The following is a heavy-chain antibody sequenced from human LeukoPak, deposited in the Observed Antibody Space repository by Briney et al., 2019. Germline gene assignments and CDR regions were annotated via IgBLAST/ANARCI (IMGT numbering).Heavy chain of an antibody. D-gene: IGHD1-26*01. J-gene: IGHJ4*02. V-gene: IGHV3-48*04. CDR1: GFTFSNYN. CDR3: ARGGQSGSYSDY. Sequence: GGSLRLSCAASGFTFSNYNMNWVRQAPGKGLEWVSYISDISSITHHADSIKGRFTISRDNAKNSLYLQMNSLRAEDTAVYYCARGGQSGSYSDYWGQGALVTVSS. CDR2: ISDISSIT.